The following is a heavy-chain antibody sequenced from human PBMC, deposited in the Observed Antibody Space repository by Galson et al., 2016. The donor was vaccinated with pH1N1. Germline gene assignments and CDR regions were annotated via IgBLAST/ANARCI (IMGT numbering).Heavy chain of an antibody. CDR3: AHSLYGDYVGWFDP. J-gene: IGHJ5*02. D-gene: IGHD4-17*01. CDR2: IYWNDDK. CDR1: GFSLSTSGVG. V-gene: IGHV2-5*01. Sequence: PALVKPTQTLTLTCTFSGFSLSTSGVGVGWIRQPPGKALEWLALIYWNDDKRYSPSLKSRPTITKDTSKNQLVLTMTNMDPVDTATYYCAHSLYGDYVGWFDPWGQGTLVTVSS.